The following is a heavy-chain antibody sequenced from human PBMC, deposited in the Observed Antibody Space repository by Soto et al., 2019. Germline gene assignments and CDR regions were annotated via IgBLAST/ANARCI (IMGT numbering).Heavy chain of an antibody. J-gene: IGHJ6*02. V-gene: IGHV3-53*01. CDR1: GFTVSSNY. CDR3: ARGMERWYSSSWYYYYYGMDV. Sequence: GGSLRLSCAASGFTVSSNYMSWVRQAPGKGLEWVSVIYSGGSTYYADSVKGRFTISRDNSKNTLYLQMNSLRAEDTAVYYCARGMERWYSSSWYYYYYGMDVWGQGTTVTVSS. CDR2: IYSGGST. D-gene: IGHD6-13*01.